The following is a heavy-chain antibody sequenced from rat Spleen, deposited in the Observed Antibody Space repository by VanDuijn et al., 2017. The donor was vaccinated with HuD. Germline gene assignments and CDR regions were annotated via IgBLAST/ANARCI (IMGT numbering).Heavy chain of an antibody. V-gene: IGHV5S13*01. D-gene: IGHD1-6*01. J-gene: IGHJ3*01. CDR3: ATGPRILRIDWFAY. Sequence: EVQLVESGGDLVQPGRSLKLSCAASGFTFNNYDMAWVRQAPTKGLEWIASITTGVGNTYYRDSVKGRFTISRDNAKNTIYLQMDSLTSEDTATYFCATGPRILRIDWFAYWGQGTLVTVSS. CDR2: ITTGVGNT. CDR1: GFTFNNYD.